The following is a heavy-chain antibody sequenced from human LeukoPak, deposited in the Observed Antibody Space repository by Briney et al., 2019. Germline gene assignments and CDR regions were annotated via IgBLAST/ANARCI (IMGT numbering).Heavy chain of an antibody. D-gene: IGHD6-19*01. V-gene: IGHV1-18*04. CDR2: ISAYNGNT. CDR3: ARGEAGSEAVAGTSVDY. J-gene: IGHJ4*02. CDR1: GYTFTSYY. Sequence: GASVKFSCRASGYTFTSYYVYWVRQAPGQRVEWMGWISAYNGNTNNAQKLPGRVTMTTETSTSTAYMELRSLRSDDTGVYYCARGEAGSEAVAGTSVDYWGQGTLVSVSS.